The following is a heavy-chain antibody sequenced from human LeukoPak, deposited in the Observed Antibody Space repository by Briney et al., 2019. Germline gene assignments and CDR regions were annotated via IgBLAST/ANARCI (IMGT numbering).Heavy chain of an antibody. D-gene: IGHD5-18*01. V-gene: IGHV1-18*01. CDR2: ISAYNGNT. CDR1: GYTFTSYG. J-gene: IGHJ6*02. Sequence: GSSVTVSCTASGYTFTSYGISWVRQAPGQGLEWMGWISAYNGNTNYAQKLQGRVTMTTDTSTSTAYMELRSLRSDNTAVYYCARVDTPYYYYGMDVWGQGTTVTVSS. CDR3: ARVDTPYYYYGMDV.